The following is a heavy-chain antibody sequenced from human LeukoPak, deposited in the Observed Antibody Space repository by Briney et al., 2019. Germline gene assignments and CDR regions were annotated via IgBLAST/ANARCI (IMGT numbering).Heavy chain of an antibody. CDR1: GLTFSSHW. V-gene: IGHV3-74*01. J-gene: IGHJ6*02. CDR2: ITNDGSST. D-gene: IGHD2-15*01. Sequence: GGSLRLSCAASGLTFSSHWMHWVRQAPGKGLVWDSRITNDGSSTTYADSVKGRFTISRDNAKNMLYLQVNSLRAEDTAVYYCARDGGSSSGFGMDVWGQGTTVIVSS. CDR3: ARDGGSSSGFGMDV.